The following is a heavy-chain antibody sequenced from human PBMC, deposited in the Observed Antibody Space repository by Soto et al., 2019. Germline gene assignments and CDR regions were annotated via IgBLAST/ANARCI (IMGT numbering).Heavy chain of an antibody. J-gene: IGHJ4*02. V-gene: IGHV3-23*01. Sequence: GGSLRLSCVASGFTFSTYAMTWVRQAPGKGLEWVSAISGSGGSTYYADSVKGRFTISRDNSKNTLYLQMNSLRAEDTAVYYCAKDETTVTTGYFDYWGQGTQVTVSS. D-gene: IGHD4-17*01. CDR2: ISGSGGST. CDR3: AKDETTVTTGYFDY. CDR1: GFTFSTYA.